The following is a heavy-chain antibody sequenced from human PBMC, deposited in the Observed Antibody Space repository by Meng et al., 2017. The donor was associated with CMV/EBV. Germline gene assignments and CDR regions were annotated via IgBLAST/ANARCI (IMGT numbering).Heavy chain of an antibody. V-gene: IGHV4-34*01. J-gene: IGHJ4*02. CDR3: ARAKIMYYYDSSGYYYDY. D-gene: IGHD3-22*01. CDR1: GASFSGYY. CDR2: INHSGST. Sequence: QVPLLQWGDGLLNPSEILSLTCAVYGASFSGYYWSWIRQPPGKGLEWIGEINHSGSTNYNPSLKSRVTISVDTSKNQFSLKLSSVTAADTAVYYCARAKIMYYYDSSGYYYDYWGQGTLVTVSS.